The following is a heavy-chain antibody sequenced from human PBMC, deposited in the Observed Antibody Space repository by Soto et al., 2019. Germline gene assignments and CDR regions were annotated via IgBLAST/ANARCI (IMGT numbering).Heavy chain of an antibody. CDR1: GFTFSNYA. D-gene: IGHD1-1*01. V-gene: IGHV3-23*01. J-gene: IGHJ4*02. Sequence: PGGSLRLSCAASGFTFSNYAMSWVRQAPGRGLEWVSAISGSGATTYYPDSVKGRFTIPRDNSKNPLYLQMNNLRADDTAVYYCTKGGIPRRYNIPKVDFDYRGQGSLVTVSS. CDR3: TKGGIPRRYNIPKVDFDY. CDR2: ISGSGATT.